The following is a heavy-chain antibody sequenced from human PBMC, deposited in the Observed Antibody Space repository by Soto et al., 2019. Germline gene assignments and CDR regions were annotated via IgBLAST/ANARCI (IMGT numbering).Heavy chain of an antibody. Sequence: SETLSLTCTVSGGSISSSSYYWGWIRQPPGKGLEWIGSIYYSGSTYYNPSLKSRVTISVDTSKNQFSLKLSSVTAADTAVYYCARHDEGHDYGDYGLGPRGNYYMDVWGKGTTVTVSS. D-gene: IGHD4-17*01. V-gene: IGHV4-39*01. CDR3: ARHDEGHDYGDYGLGPRGNYYMDV. J-gene: IGHJ6*03. CDR2: IYYSGST. CDR1: GGSISSSSYY.